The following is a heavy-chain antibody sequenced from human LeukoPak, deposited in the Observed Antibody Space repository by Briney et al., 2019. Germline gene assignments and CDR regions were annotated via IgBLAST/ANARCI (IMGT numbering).Heavy chain of an antibody. V-gene: IGHV4-34*01. Sequence: SETLSLTCGVYGGSFSGYFWRRVRQPPGKGLEWIGDVSHTGSTDYDPSLKNRITISVDASKSQFSLKLTSVTAADTAVYYCATRGDYSDSNGNSDDAFDIWGEGTMVIVSS. CDR1: GGSFSGYF. CDR2: VSHTGST. J-gene: IGHJ3*02. D-gene: IGHD3-22*01. CDR3: ATRGDYSDSNGNSDDAFDI.